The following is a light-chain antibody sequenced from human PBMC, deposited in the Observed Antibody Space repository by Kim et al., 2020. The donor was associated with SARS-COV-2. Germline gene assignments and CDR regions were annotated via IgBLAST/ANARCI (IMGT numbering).Light chain of an antibody. J-gene: IGKJ1*01. CDR1: QDISGY. V-gene: IGKV1-8*01. Sequence: ASTGDRVTITCRASQDISGYLAWHQKKPGKAPKLLIYAASTLQSGVPSRFSGSGSGTDFTLTISSLQSEDFAVYYCQQFNNWPLTFGQGTKVDIK. CDR2: AAS. CDR3: QQFNNWPLT.